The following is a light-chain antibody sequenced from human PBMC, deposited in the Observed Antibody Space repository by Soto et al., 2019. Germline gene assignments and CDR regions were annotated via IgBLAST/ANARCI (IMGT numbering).Light chain of an antibody. CDR3: SSYTTSNTCKIV. Sequence: QSALTQPASVSGSPGQSITISCTGTSSDVGGYNYVSWYQHHPGKAPKLMIFDVSNRPSGVSNRFSGSKSGNTASLTISGLQPEDEAYYYCSSYTTSNTCKIVFGTGTKVTVL. CDR1: SSDVGGYNY. CDR2: DVS. J-gene: IGLJ1*01. V-gene: IGLV2-14*03.